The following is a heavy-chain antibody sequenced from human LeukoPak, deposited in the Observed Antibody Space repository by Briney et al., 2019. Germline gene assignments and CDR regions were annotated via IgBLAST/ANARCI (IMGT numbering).Heavy chain of an antibody. CDR1: GFSFSSYE. CDR3: AKAQPCMYFYDTSAYSYFDY. J-gene: IGHJ4*02. V-gene: IGHV3-48*03. D-gene: IGHD3-22*01. CDR2: ISSNGSSI. Sequence: GGSLRLSCAASGFSFSSYEMNWVRQAPGKGLEWVSYISSNGSSINYADSVKGRFTISRDKSKNTLFLQMSSLRVEDTAVYYCAKAQPCMYFYDTSAYSYFDYWGQGTLVTASS.